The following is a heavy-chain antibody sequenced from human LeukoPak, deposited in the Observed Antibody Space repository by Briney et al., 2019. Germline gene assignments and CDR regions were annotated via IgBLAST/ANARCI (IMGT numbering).Heavy chain of an antibody. V-gene: IGHV3-30*02. CDR2: IRYDGSNK. CDR1: GFTFSSYG. CDR3: AKDPSHYYDSNGYYY. J-gene: IGHJ4*02. D-gene: IGHD3-22*01. Sequence: PGGSLRLSCAASGFTFSSYGMHWVRQAPGKGLEWVAFIRYDGSNKYYADSVKGRFTISRDNSKNTLYLQMNSLRAEDTAVYYCAKDPSHYYDSNGYYYWGQGTLVTVSS.